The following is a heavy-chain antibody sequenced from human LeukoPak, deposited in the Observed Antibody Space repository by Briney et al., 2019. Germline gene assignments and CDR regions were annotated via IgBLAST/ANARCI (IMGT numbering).Heavy chain of an antibody. Sequence: PGGSLRLSCAASGFTFRDYTMNWVRQAPGKGLEWVSAISKSGTYIKYADSVKGRFTVSRDNAKNSLFLQMNSLRVEDTAVYCCAREVLIVVEPAANTIDYWGQGTRVTVSS. CDR2: ISKSGTYI. V-gene: IGHV3-21*01. D-gene: IGHD2-2*01. CDR1: GFTFRDYT. J-gene: IGHJ4*02. CDR3: AREVLIVVEPAANTIDY.